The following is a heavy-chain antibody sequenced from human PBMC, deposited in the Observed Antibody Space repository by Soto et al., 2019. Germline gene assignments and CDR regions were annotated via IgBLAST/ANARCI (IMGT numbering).Heavy chain of an antibody. V-gene: IGHV3-33*01. CDR3: ARGEGLRYFDWLSNTYYYYGMDV. J-gene: IGHJ6*02. CDR1: GFTFSSYG. CDR2: IWYDGSNK. D-gene: IGHD3-9*01. Sequence: QVQLVESGGGVVQPGRSLRLSCAASGFTFSSYGMHWVRQAPGKGLEWVAVIWYDGSNKYYADSVKGRFTISRDNSKNTLYLQMNSLRAEDTAVYYCARGEGLRYFDWLSNTYYYYGMDVWGQGTTVTVSS.